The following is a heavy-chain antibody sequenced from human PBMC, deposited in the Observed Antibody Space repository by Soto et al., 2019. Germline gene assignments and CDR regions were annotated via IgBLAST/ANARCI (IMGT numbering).Heavy chain of an antibody. CDR3: ARDNFNGDYCCSGPAPNYYYYYGMDV. Sequence: PGGSLRLSCAASGFTFSSYGMHWVRQAPGKGLEWVAVIWYDGSNKYYADSVKGRFTISRDNSKNTLYLQMNSLRAEDTAVYYCARDNFNGDYCCSGPAPNYYYYYGMDVWGQGTTVTVSS. J-gene: IGHJ6*02. V-gene: IGHV3-33*01. CDR2: IWYDGSNK. D-gene: IGHD4-17*01. CDR1: GFTFSSYG.